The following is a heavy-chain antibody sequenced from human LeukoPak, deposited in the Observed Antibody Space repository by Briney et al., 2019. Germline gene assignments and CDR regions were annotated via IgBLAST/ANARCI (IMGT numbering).Heavy chain of an antibody. CDR1: GFTFRTYA. D-gene: IGHD3-10*01. CDR2: IRSDGNDK. V-gene: IGHV3-30*02. J-gene: IGHJ4*02. Sequence: GGSLRLSCAASGFTFRTYARHWVRQAPGKGLEWVSFIRSDGNDKFYADSVKGRFTISRDNSKDTLYLQMNSLRTEDTAVYYCAKDTPGFGGDDFVHWGQGTLATVSS. CDR3: AKDTPGFGGDDFVH.